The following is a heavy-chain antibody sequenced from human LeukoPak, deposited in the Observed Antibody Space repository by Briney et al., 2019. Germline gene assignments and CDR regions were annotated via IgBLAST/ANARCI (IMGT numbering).Heavy chain of an antibody. V-gene: IGHV3-53*01. CDR1: GFTFSSNY. Sequence: GGSLRLSCAASGFTFSSNYMSWVRQAPGKGLEWVSIIYSGGSTFYADSVKGRFTISRDNSKNTLYLQMNSLRAEDTAVYYCAKELTELLYVDAFDIWGQGTMVTVSS. J-gene: IGHJ3*02. CDR2: IYSGGST. CDR3: AKELTELLYVDAFDI. D-gene: IGHD1-26*01.